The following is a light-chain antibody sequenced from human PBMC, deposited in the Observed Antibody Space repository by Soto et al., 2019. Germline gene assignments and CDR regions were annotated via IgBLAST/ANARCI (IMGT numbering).Light chain of an antibody. CDR2: KAS. Sequence: DIQMTQSPSTLSASVGDRVTITCRASQSISSWLAWYQQKPGKAPKLLIYKASSLESGVPSRFSGSGCGREFTLTIISLQPDDVVTYYCQQYNSYSRTFGQGTKVEIK. CDR1: QSISSW. J-gene: IGKJ1*01. V-gene: IGKV1-5*03. CDR3: QQYNSYSRT.